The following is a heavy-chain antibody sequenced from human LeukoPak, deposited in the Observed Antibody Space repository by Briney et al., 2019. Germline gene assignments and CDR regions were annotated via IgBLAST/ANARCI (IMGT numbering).Heavy chain of an antibody. CDR1: GGSFSGYY. J-gene: IGHJ4*02. CDR2: INHSGST. V-gene: IGHV4-34*01. D-gene: IGHD2-15*01. Sequence: SETLSLTCAVYGGSFSGYYWSWIRQPPGKGLEWIGEINHSGSTNYNPSLTSRVTISVDTSKNQFSLKLSSVTAADTAVYYCAEADSSQIPDCWGQGTLVTAPS. CDR3: AEADSSQIPDC.